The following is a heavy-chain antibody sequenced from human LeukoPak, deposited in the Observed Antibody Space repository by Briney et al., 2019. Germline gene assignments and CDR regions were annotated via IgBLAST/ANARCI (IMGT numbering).Heavy chain of an antibody. V-gene: IGHV4-34*01. CDR1: GGSFSGYY. J-gene: IGHJ4*02. D-gene: IGHD2-15*01. CDR3: ARGVPSPKVVAATQFDY. CDR2: IYYSGST. Sequence: SETLSLTCAVYGGSFSGYYWSWIRQPPGKGLEWIGSIYYSGSTYYNPSLKSRVTTSVDTSKNQFSLKLSSVTAADTAVYYCARGVPSPKVVAATQFDYWGQGTLVTVSS.